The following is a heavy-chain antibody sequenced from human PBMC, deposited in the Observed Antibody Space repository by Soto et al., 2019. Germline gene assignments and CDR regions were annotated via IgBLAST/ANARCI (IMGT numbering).Heavy chain of an antibody. CDR3: AKDQGIAASHGID. D-gene: IGHD6-13*01. Sequence: QVQLVESGGGVVQPGRSLTLSCAASGFTFNNYGMHWVRQAPGKGLEWVAVISNDGSDKYYADSVKGRLTISRDNSKDTLYLQMNSLRAEDTAVYYCAKDQGIAASHGIDWGQGTMVTVSS. V-gene: IGHV3-30*18. J-gene: IGHJ3*01. CDR1: GFTFNNYG. CDR2: ISNDGSDK.